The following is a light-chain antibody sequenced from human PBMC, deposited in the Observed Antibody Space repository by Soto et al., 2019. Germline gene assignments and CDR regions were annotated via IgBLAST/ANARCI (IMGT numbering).Light chain of an antibody. CDR3: QQYCSSPWT. CDR2: GAS. V-gene: IGKV3-20*01. CDR1: QTIRSNY. J-gene: IGKJ1*01. Sequence: ETVLTQSPGTLSLSPGERATLSCRASQTIRSNYLAWYRQTPGQAPSLLIYGASNRATGIADRFSGSGSGTDFTLIISRLEPEDFALYYCQQYCSSPWTFGQGTKVEIK.